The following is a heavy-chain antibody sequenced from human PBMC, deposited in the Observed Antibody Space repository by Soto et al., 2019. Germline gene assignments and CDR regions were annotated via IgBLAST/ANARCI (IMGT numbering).Heavy chain of an antibody. V-gene: IGHV4-34*01. D-gene: IGHD2-2*01. CDR2: INHSGRT. CDR3: ARGPRCINTSCSNDYYHFGLDV. Sequence: PSEALSLTCAVNGGAFSGYYWSWIRQPPGKWLEWIGEINHSGRTNLNPSLTSRLSTSVDTSKNHFTLTLTSVTAADTAVYYCARGPRCINTSCSNDYYHFGLDVWGQGTTVTVSS. CDR1: GGAFSGYY. J-gene: IGHJ6*02.